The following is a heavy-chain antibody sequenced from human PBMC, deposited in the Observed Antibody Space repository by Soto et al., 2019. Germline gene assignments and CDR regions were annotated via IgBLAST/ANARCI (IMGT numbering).Heavy chain of an antibody. D-gene: IGHD2-21*02. Sequence: QVQLVESGGGVVQPGRSLRLSCAASGFSFRSHGMHWVRQAPGKGLEWVAVIWYDGSKKYYADSVKGRFTISRDNSKNTLYLEMNSLRAEDTAVYYCARDSSVVTTYFDSWGQGSLVTVSS. CDR2: IWYDGSKK. CDR3: ARDSSVVTTYFDS. CDR1: GFSFRSHG. J-gene: IGHJ4*02. V-gene: IGHV3-33*01.